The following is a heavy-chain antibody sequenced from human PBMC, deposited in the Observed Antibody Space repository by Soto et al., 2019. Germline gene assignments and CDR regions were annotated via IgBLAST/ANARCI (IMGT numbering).Heavy chain of an antibody. V-gene: IGHV1-58*01. CDR2: IVVGSGNT. Sequence: GASVKVSCKTSGFMFSSSTVQWVRQAGGQRLEWIGRIVVGSGNTDYAQNFQERVTIARDMSTSTAYMDLSSLTSDDTAVYYCAATGARSGWFREYHYCGWDLWGQGTTVTVSS. D-gene: IGHD6-19*01. J-gene: IGHJ6*02. CDR1: GFMFSSST. CDR3: AATGARSGWFREYHYCGWDL.